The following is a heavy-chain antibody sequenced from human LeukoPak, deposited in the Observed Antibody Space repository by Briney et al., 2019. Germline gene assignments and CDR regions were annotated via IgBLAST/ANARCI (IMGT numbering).Heavy chain of an antibody. V-gene: IGHV3-7*01. D-gene: IGHD6-13*01. J-gene: IGHJ4*02. CDR1: GFTFSSYW. Sequence: GGSLRLSCAASGFTFSSYWMTWVRQAPGKGLEWVANIKQDGSEKYYVDSVKGRFTISRDNAKNSLYLQMNSLRAEDTAVYYCARDGSSSWYQYFDYWGQGTLVTVSS. CDR2: IKQDGSEK. CDR3: ARDGSSSWYQYFDY.